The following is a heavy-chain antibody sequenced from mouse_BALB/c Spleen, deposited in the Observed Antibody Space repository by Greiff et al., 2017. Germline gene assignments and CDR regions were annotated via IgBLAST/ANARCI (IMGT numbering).Heavy chain of an antibody. CDR1: GFSLTGYG. D-gene: IGHD1-1*01. J-gene: IGHJ4*01. Sequence: VKLQESGPGLVAPSQSLSITCTVSGFSLTGYGVNWVRQPPGKGLEWLGMIWGDGSTDYNSALKSRLSISKDNSKSQVFLKMNSLQTDDTARYYCARTIYYYGSSRYYYAMDYWGQGTSVTVSS. CDR2: IWGDGST. CDR3: ARTIYYYGSSRYYYAMDY. V-gene: IGHV2-6-7*01.